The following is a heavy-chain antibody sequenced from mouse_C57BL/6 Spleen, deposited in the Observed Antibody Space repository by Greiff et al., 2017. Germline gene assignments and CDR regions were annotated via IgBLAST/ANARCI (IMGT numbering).Heavy chain of an antibody. CDR1: GYTFTSYW. Sequence: QVQLQQPGAELVKPGASVKMSCKASGYTFTSYWITWVKQRPGQGLEWIGDIYPGSGSTNYNEKFKSKATLTVDTSSSTAYMQLSSLSSEDSAVYYCAIYSNPFYYYAMDYWGQGTSVTVSS. D-gene: IGHD2-5*01. CDR3: AIYSNPFYYYAMDY. CDR2: IYPGSGST. V-gene: IGHV1-55*01. J-gene: IGHJ4*01.